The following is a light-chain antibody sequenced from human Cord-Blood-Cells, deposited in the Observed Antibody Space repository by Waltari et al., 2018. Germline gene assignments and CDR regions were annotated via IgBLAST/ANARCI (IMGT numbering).Light chain of an antibody. V-gene: IGKV1D-16*01. J-gene: IGKJ3*01. CDR2: AAS. Sequence: DIQMTQSPSSLSASVGDRVTITCRASQGISSWFAWYQQKPEQAPKSLIYAASSLQSGVPSRFSGSGSGTDFTLTISSLQPEDFATYYCQQYNSYPFTFGPGTKVDIK. CDR1: QGISSW. CDR3: QQYNSYPFT.